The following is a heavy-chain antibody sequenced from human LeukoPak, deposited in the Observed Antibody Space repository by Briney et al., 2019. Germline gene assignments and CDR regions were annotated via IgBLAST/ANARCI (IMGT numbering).Heavy chain of an antibody. J-gene: IGHJ4*02. CDR2: INSGGGTT. CDR3: AKGTDGAGSYRPFDY. CDR1: GFTLSSST. V-gene: IGHV3-23*01. D-gene: IGHD3-10*01. Sequence: GGSLRLSCAASGFTLSSSTISWLRQAPGKGLEWVSAINSGGGTTSAESVKGRFTISRDDSKNTLYLQMNSLRAEATAVYYCAKGTDGAGSYRPFDYWGQGTLVTVSS.